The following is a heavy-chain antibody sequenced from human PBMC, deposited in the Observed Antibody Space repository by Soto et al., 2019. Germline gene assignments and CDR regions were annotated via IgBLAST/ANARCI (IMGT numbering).Heavy chain of an antibody. CDR1: GGSISSGYYY. Sequence: SETLSLTCSVSGGSISSGYYYWSWIRQPPGKGLEWIGNIYYSGNTYYNPSLKSRLIISIDKSKNQFSLKLASVTAADTAVYYCARVGPWVPYYYDRSPYTFENWFDPWGQGTLVTVSS. CDR2: IYYSGNT. D-gene: IGHD3-22*01. J-gene: IGHJ5*02. V-gene: IGHV4-30-4*01. CDR3: ARVGPWVPYYYDRSPYTFENWFDP.